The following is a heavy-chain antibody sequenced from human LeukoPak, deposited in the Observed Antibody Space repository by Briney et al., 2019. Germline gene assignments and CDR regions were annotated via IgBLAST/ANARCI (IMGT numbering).Heavy chain of an antibody. CDR3: AKSDDFWSGYWVDY. D-gene: IGHD3-3*01. Sequence: GGSLRLPCAASGFTFSSYAMSWVRQAPGKGLEWVSTISGSGGSTYYADSVKGRFTISRDNSKNTLYLQMNSLRAEDTAVYYCAKSDDFWSGYWVDYWGQGTLVTVSS. V-gene: IGHV3-23*01. CDR1: GFTFSSYA. J-gene: IGHJ4*02. CDR2: ISGSGGST.